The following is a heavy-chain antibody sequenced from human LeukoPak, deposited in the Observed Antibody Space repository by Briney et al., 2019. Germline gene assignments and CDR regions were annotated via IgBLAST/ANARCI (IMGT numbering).Heavy chain of an antibody. Sequence: GASVKVSCKASGYTFTGYYMHWVRQAPGQGLEWMGWINPNSGGTNYAQKFQGWVTMTRDTSISTAYMELSRLRSDDTAVYYCARAGGDCSSTSCPNWFDPWGQGTLVTVSS. CDR1: GYTFTGYY. CDR3: ARAGGDCSSTSCPNWFDP. CDR2: INPNSGGT. D-gene: IGHD2-2*01. J-gene: IGHJ5*02. V-gene: IGHV1-2*04.